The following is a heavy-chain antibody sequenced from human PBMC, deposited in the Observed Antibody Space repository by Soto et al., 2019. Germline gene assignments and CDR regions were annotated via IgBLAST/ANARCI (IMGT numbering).Heavy chain of an antibody. Sequence: GGSLRLSCAASGFTVSSNYMSWVRQAPGKGLEWVSVIYSGGSTYYADSVKGRFTISRDNSKNTLYLQMNSLRAEDTAVYYCARGYIAAAGNWFDPWGQGTLVTVSS. CDR1: GFTVSSNY. CDR3: ARGYIAAAGNWFDP. D-gene: IGHD6-13*01. J-gene: IGHJ5*02. CDR2: IYSGGST. V-gene: IGHV3-53*01.